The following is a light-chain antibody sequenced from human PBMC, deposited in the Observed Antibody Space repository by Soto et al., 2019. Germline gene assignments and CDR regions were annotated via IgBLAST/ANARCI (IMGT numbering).Light chain of an antibody. CDR1: QPVSSN. V-gene: IGKV3-15*01. CDR3: QQYNNWPRLT. Sequence: EIVLTQSPGTLSLSPGESATLSCRASQPVSSNFLAWYQQKPGQAPRLLIYGASTRATGIPARFSGSGSGTEFTLTISSLQSEDFAVYYCQQYNNWPRLTFGGGTKVDIK. CDR2: GAS. J-gene: IGKJ4*01.